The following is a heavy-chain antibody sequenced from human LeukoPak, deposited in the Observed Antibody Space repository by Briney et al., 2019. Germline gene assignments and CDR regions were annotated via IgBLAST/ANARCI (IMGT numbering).Heavy chain of an antibody. CDR1: GYTFTNYD. Sequence: ASVKVSCKASGYTFTNYDLNWVRQAPGQGLEWMGWINPNSGGTNYAQKFQGRVTMTRDTSISTAYMELSRLRSDDTAVYYCARELPDLSGYQPTIDYWGQGTLVTVSS. V-gene: IGHV1-2*02. J-gene: IGHJ4*02. D-gene: IGHD3-22*01. CDR2: INPNSGGT. CDR3: ARELPDLSGYQPTIDY.